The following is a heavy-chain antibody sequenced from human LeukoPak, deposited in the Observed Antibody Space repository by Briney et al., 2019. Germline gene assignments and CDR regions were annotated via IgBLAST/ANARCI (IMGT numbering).Heavy chain of an antibody. CDR2: INPNSGGT. V-gene: IGHV1-2*02. CDR3: ATGSSYSSGWYSGPFDY. D-gene: IGHD6-19*01. Sequence: ASVKVSCKASGYTFTGYYMHWVRQAPGQGLEWMGWINPNSGGTNYAQKFQGRVTMTRDTSISTAYMELSRLRSDDTAVYYCATGSSYSSGWYSGPFDYWGQGTLVTVSS. CDR1: GYTFTGYY. J-gene: IGHJ4*02.